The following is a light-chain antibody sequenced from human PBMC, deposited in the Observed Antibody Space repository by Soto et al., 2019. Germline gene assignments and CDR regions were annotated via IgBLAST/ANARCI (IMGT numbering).Light chain of an antibody. CDR1: QSVSNS. CDR3: QQRSNWPLLA. Sequence: EIVLTQSPATLSLSPGERATLSCRASQSVSNSLVWYQQKPGQAPSLLIYDVSNRATGIPARFSGSGSGTDFTLTISSLEPEDFAVYYCQQRSNWPLLAFGGGTKVEIK. V-gene: IGKV3-11*01. J-gene: IGKJ4*01. CDR2: DVS.